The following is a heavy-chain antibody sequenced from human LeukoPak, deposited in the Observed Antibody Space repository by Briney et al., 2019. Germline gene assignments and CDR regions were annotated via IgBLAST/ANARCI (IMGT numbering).Heavy chain of an antibody. D-gene: IGHD2-2*01. CDR1: GFTFSSYG. Sequence: PGGSLRLSCAASGFTFSSYGMHWVRQAPGKGLEWVAVIWYDGSKYYADSVKGRFTISRDNSKNTLYLQMNSLRAEDTAVYYCARDRHQPSSNYYMDVWGKGTTVTVSS. J-gene: IGHJ6*03. CDR2: IWYDGSK. V-gene: IGHV3-33*01. CDR3: ARDRHQPSSNYYMDV.